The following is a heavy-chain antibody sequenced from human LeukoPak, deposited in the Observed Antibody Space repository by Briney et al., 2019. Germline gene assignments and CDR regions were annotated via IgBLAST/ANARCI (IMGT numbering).Heavy chain of an antibody. CDR3: AKTSSVAARGPFDI. Sequence: PSETLSLTCSVSGYSISSGRLWGWIRRPPGKGLEWLGSIYNTGTTYLSPSLKNRLTISVDTSRNQFSLKLTSMTAADTATYYCAKTSSVAARGPFDIWGLGTVVTVSP. CDR1: GYSISSGRL. J-gene: IGHJ3*02. D-gene: IGHD6-6*01. V-gene: IGHV4-38-2*01. CDR2: IYNTGTT.